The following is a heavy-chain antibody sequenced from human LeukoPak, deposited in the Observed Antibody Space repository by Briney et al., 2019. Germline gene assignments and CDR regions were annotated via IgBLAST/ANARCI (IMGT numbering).Heavy chain of an antibody. CDR2: IGTAGDT. CDR3: ARAKYSSSSGWYFDY. Sequence: WGSLRLSCAASGFTFSSYDMHWVRQATGKGLEWVSAIGTAGDTYYPGSVKGRFTISRENAKNSLYLQMNSLRAGDTAVYYCARAKYSSSSGWYFDYWGQGTLVTVSS. V-gene: IGHV3-13*01. D-gene: IGHD6-6*01. J-gene: IGHJ4*02. CDR1: GFTFSSYD.